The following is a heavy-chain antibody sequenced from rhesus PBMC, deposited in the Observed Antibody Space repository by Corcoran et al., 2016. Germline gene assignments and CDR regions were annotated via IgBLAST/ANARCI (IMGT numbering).Heavy chain of an antibody. D-gene: IGHD3-16*01. CDR3: AGYSGSYYNYGLDS. Sequence: EVQLVESGGGLVQPGGSLRLSCAASGFTFSSYGMSWVRQASGKGLEWVLYIRNGGGSTYYADSVKGRFTISRDNSKNTLSLQMNSLRAEDTAVYYCAGYSGSYYNYGLDSWGQGVVVTVSS. CDR1: GFTFSSYG. CDR2: IRNGGGST. J-gene: IGHJ6*01. V-gene: IGHV3S5*01.